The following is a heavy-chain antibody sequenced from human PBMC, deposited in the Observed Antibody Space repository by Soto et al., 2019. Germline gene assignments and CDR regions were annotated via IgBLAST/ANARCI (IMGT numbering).Heavy chain of an antibody. CDR3: ARSYGSGSPDYMDV. J-gene: IGHJ6*03. D-gene: IGHD3-10*01. CDR1: GFTFSSYS. Sequence: GGSLRLSCAASGFTFSSYSMNWVRQAPGKGLEWVSSISSSSSYIYYADSVKGRFTISRDNAKNSLFLKMNSLRAEDTAVYYCARSYGSGSPDYMDVWGKGTTVTVSS. CDR2: ISSSSSYI. V-gene: IGHV3-21*01.